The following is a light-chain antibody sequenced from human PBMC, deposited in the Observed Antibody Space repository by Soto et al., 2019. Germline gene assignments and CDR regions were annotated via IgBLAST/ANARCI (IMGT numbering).Light chain of an antibody. CDR2: AAS. J-gene: IGKJ5*01. Sequence: DIQITQSPSSLSASVGDRVSITCRASQSISFYLNWYQQKPGKAHKVLIYAASNLQGGVPSRFSGSGSGTDFTLTINSLQPEDFATYYCQQSYSMPITFGQGTRLEIK. CDR1: QSISFY. V-gene: IGKV1-39*01. CDR3: QQSYSMPIT.